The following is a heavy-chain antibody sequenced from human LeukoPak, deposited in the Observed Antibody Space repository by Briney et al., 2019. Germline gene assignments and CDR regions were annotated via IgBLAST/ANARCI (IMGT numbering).Heavy chain of an antibody. D-gene: IGHD5-24*01. CDR3: ARETPRRGETRDGYR. Sequence: PGWSLRLSCAASGFIFKKYWMNWVRQVPGKGLECLANIKEDGSETYYADSVKGRFTISRDNPKNLLFLQINSLRVEDTAVYYCARETPRRGETRDGYRWGQGTVVTVSS. V-gene: IGHV3-7*01. J-gene: IGHJ4*02. CDR2: IKEDGSET. CDR1: GFIFKKYW.